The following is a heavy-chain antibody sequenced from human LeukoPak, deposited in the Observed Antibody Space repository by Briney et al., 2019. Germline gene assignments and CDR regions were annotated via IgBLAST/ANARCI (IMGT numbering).Heavy chain of an antibody. CDR3: ARDKYCSDGNCDGGSKFDY. D-gene: IGHD2-15*01. CDR2: IKEDGSGK. V-gene: IGHV3-7*01. CDR1: GFTFSNYW. Sequence: PGGSLRLSCAASGFTFSNYWMSWVRQAPGKGLEWVANIKEDGSGKNYVDSVKGRFTISRDNAKSSVYLQMNSLRAEDTGVYYCARDKYCSDGNCDGGSKFDYWGQGTLVSVSS. J-gene: IGHJ4*02.